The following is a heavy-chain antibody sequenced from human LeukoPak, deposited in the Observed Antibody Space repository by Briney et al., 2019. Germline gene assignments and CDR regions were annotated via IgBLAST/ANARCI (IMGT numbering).Heavy chain of an antibody. Sequence: ASVKVSCKASGYTFTSYGISWVRQAPGQGLEWMGWISAYNGNTNYAQKLQGRVTMTTDTSTSTAYMELGSLRSDDTAVYYCARDRGSDILTGLTFPDYWGQGTLVTVSS. CDR1: GYTFTSYG. J-gene: IGHJ4*02. CDR3: ARDRGSDILTGLTFPDY. D-gene: IGHD3-9*01. V-gene: IGHV1-18*01. CDR2: ISAYNGNT.